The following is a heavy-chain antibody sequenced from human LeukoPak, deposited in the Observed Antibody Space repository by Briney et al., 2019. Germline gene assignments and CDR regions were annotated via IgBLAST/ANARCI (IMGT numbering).Heavy chain of an antibody. V-gene: IGHV1-46*01. CDR2: INPNGGST. J-gene: IGHJ4*02. CDR3: TRDKGGSYSDY. Sequence: GASVKVSCKASGYSFTTYYIHWVRQAPGQGFEWVGIINPNGGSTDYAQRLQGRVTMTRDTSTSTVYMELSSLTSEDTAVYYCTRDKGGSYSDYWGQGTLVTVSS. D-gene: IGHD1-26*01. CDR1: GYSFTTYY.